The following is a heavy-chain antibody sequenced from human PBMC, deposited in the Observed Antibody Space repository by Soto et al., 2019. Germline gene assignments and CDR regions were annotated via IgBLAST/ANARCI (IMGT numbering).Heavy chain of an antibody. J-gene: IGHJ6*02. CDR2: IIPIFGTV. CDR3: ARTGIVGASCMDV. V-gene: IGHV1-69*05. D-gene: IGHD1-26*01. CDR1: GGTFSSYT. Sequence: SVKVSCKASGGTFSSYTISWVRQAPGQGLEWMGGIIPIFGTVNYAQRFQGRVTITRDTSASTAYMELSSLRSEDTAVYYCARTGIVGASCMDVWGQGTTVTVSS.